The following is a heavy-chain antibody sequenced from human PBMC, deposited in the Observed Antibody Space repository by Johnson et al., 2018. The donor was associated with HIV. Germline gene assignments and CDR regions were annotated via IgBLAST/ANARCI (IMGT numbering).Heavy chain of an antibody. CDR1: GFTFSDYY. V-gene: IGHV3-11*04. CDR2: IRSSGSTI. CDR3: ARDYSKGDAFDI. D-gene: IGHD1-26*01. Sequence: QVQLVESGGGVVQPERSLRLSCAASGFTFSDYYMNWIRQAPGKGLEWVSYIRSSGSTIYYADSVKGRFTIYRDTAKNSLYLQMNSLRAEDTAVYYCARDYSKGDAFDIWGQGTMVTVSS. J-gene: IGHJ3*02.